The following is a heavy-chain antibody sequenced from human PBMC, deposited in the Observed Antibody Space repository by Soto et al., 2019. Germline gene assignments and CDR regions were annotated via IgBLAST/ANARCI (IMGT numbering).Heavy chain of an antibody. CDR1: GFTFNIHA. CDR3: AKVHFKGNGVFDGFYV. V-gene: IGHV3-23*01. D-gene: IGHD2-8*01. CDR2: IGSTDI. Sequence: GGSLRLSCAAAGFTFNIHAMSWVRQAPGKGLEWVSTIGSTDIYYADSVKGRFTISRDNSKNILFLQMNSLRADDTAVYYCAKVHFKGNGVFDGFYVWGQGTMVTVSS. J-gene: IGHJ3*01.